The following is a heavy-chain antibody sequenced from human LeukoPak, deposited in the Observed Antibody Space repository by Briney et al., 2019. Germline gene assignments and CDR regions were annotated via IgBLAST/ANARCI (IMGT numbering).Heavy chain of an antibody. CDR3: AIRKRITMVRGVIIGDWFDP. D-gene: IGHD3-10*01. Sequence: ASVKVSCKASSYTFTSYGISWVRQATGQGLEWMGWMNPNSGNTGYAQKFQGRVTITRNTSISTAYMELSSLRSEDTAVYYCAIRKRITMVRGVIIGDWFDPWGQGTLVTVSS. CDR2: MNPNSGNT. CDR1: SYTFTSYG. J-gene: IGHJ5*02. V-gene: IGHV1-8*03.